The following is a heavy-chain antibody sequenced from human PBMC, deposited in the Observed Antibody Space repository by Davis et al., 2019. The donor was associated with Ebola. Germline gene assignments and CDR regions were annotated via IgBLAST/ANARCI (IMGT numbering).Heavy chain of an antibody. V-gene: IGHV3-11*04. J-gene: IGHJ6*03. Sequence: GESLKISCAASGFTISDYYMSWIRQAPGKGLEWVSYISSSGFNMYYAGSVKGRFTISRDNTKNSVYLQMNSLRAEDTAVYYCARDYTDDLYYYYYMDVWGKGTTVTVSS. CDR3: ARDYTDDLYYYYYMDV. CDR2: ISSSGFNM. D-gene: IGHD2-2*02. CDR1: GFTISDYY.